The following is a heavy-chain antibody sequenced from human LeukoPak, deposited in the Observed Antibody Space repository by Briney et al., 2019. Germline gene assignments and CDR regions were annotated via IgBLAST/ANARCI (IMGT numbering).Heavy chain of an antibody. CDR3: ASTYYEDQKGRYYYYYYMDV. CDR1: GGSINCSDDY. D-gene: IGHD3-22*01. V-gene: IGHV4-31*03. Sequence: PSETLSLTCTVSGGSINCSDDYCSWIRQHPGKGLEWIGYIYYSGSAYYNPSLKSRVTISVDTSKNQFSVKLSSVTAADTAVYYCASTYYEDQKGRYYYYYYMDVWGKGTTVTVSS. CDR2: IYYSGSA. J-gene: IGHJ6*03.